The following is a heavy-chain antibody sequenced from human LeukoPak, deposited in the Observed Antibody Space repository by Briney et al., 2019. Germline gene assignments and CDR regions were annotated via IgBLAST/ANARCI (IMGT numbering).Heavy chain of an antibody. CDR3: ARDQEAFNY. J-gene: IGHJ4*02. CDR1: GYSFTSNY. Sequence: ASVKGSCKASGYSFTSNYIHWVRQAPGQGLEWMGMIYPRDDSTSYAQKFQGRVTATRDTSTSTVHMELSGLRSEDTAVYYCARDQEAFNYWGQGTLVTVSS. CDR2: IYPRDDST. V-gene: IGHV1-46*01.